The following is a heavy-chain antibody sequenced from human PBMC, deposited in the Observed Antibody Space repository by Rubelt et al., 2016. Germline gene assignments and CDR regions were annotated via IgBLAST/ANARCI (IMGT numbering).Heavy chain of an antibody. CDR3: ARGRRRYGMDV. Sequence: QVQLQESGPGLVKPSETLSLTCTVSGGSISSYYWSWIRQPPGKGLEWIGYIYYRGRTNYNPALKSRVTIAVDSCRNQFSLKLSSVTAADTAVYYCARGRRRYGMDVWGQGTTVTVSS. V-gene: IGHV4-59*12. J-gene: IGHJ6*02. CDR1: GGSISSYY. CDR2: IYYRGRT.